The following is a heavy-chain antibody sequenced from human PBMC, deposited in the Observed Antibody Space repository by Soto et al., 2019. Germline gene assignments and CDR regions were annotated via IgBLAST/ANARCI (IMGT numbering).Heavy chain of an antibody. Sequence: SETLSLTCSVSGYLISSGYYWGWVRQAPGKGLEWLGSIDYSGKTYKNPSLKSRVSASVDLSQNQFSLNLRSVTAADTAVYFCARYLSSGYDSYYFDYCGQGTLVTVFS. CDR2: IDYSGKT. CDR3: ARYLSSGYDSYYFDY. CDR1: GYLISSGYY. D-gene: IGHD3-22*01. J-gene: IGHJ4*02. V-gene: IGHV4-38-2*01.